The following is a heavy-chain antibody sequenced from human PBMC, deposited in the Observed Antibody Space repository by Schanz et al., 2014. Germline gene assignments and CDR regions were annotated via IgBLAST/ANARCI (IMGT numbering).Heavy chain of an antibody. CDR1: GFSLDIFA. CDR2: FNAGGGTK. D-gene: IGHD6-13*01. CDR3: AKAQGSSFDS. J-gene: IGHJ4*02. Sequence: EVHLLESGGGLVEPGGSLRLSCATSGFSLDIFAVSWVRQAPGKGLEWVSSFNAGGGTKYYADSVKGRFTISSDNAKRGLYHDMSSLRAEDTAVDYYAKAQGSSFDSWGQGSPVTGSS. V-gene: IGHV3-23*01.